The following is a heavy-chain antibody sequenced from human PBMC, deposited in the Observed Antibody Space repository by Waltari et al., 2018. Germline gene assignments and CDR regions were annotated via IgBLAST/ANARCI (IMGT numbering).Heavy chain of an antibody. D-gene: IGHD4-17*01. Sequence: EVQLVESGGGLVQPGGSLRLSCAASGFTFSSYEMNWVRQAPGKGLEWVSYISSSGSTIYYADSVKGRFTISRDNAKNSLYLQMNSLSAEDTAVYYCARETTVVTGYFDYWGQGTLVTVSS. CDR2: ISSSGSTI. V-gene: IGHV3-48*03. CDR3: ARETTVVTGYFDY. CDR1: GFTFSSYE. J-gene: IGHJ4*02.